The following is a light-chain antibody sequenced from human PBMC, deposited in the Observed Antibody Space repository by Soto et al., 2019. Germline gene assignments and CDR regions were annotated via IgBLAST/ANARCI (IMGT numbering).Light chain of an antibody. J-gene: IGKJ4*01. V-gene: IGKV1-8*01. Sequence: AIRMTQSPSSHSESTGHRDTITCRASQGISSYLAWYQQKPGKAPKLLIYAASTLQSGVPSRFSGSGSGTDFTLTISCLQSEDFATYYCQQYYSYPALTFGGGTKVDIK. CDR2: AAS. CDR1: QGISSY. CDR3: QQYYSYPALT.